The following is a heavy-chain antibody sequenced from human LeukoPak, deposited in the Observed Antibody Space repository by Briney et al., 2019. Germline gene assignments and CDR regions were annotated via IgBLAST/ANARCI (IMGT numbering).Heavy chain of an antibody. D-gene: IGHD3-16*02. Sequence: GGSLRLSCAASGFTFSSYGMHWVRQALGKGLEWVAFIRYDGSNKYYADSVKVRFTISRDNSKNTLYLQMNSLRAEDTAVYYCAKSGSLSHSFDYWGQGTLVTVSS. CDR3: AKSGSLSHSFDY. CDR2: IRYDGSNK. CDR1: GFTFSSYG. V-gene: IGHV3-30*02. J-gene: IGHJ4*02.